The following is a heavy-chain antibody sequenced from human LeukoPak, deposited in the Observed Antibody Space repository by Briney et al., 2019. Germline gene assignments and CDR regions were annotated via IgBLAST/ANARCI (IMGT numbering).Heavy chain of an antibody. D-gene: IGHD5-24*01. CDR1: GFTFSNYW. V-gene: IGHV3-7*01. CDR2: IKNDGSET. J-gene: IGHJ4*02. CDR3: ARDPLRGDGYAFDN. Sequence: GGSLRLSCAASGFTFSNYWMSWFRQAPGKGLEWVAIIKNDGSETYYVDSVRGRFTISRDTAKTSLFLQMSTLRAEDTAVYYCARDPLRGDGYAFDNWGQGTQVTVSS.